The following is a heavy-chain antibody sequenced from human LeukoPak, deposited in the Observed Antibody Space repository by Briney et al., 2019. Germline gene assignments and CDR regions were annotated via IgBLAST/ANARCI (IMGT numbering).Heavy chain of an antibody. V-gene: IGHV3-33*01. CDR2: IWYDGSNK. CDR1: GFTFSSYG. Sequence: GGSLRLSYAASGFTFSSYGMHWVRQAPGKGLEWVAVIWYDGSNKYYADSVKGRFTISRDNSKNTLYLQMNSLRAEDTAVYYCAREGVTGYSSGWYEGYYGMDVWGQGTTVTVSS. CDR3: AREGVTGYSSGWYEGYYGMDV. D-gene: IGHD6-19*01. J-gene: IGHJ6*02.